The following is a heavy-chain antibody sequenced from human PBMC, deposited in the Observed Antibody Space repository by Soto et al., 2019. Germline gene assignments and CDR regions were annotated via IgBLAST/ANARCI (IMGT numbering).Heavy chain of an antibody. D-gene: IGHD3-10*01. CDR2: VDDSWST. J-gene: IGHJ4*02. V-gene: IGHV4-59*12. CDR3: ARYGSGILFDY. Sequence: SETLSLTCTVSGGSISSYYWSWIRQPPGKGLEWIGYVDDSWSTNYNPSLKSRVTTSLDTSKNQFSLKLTSVTAADTAVYYCARYGSGILFDYWGQGALVTVSS. CDR1: GGSISSYY.